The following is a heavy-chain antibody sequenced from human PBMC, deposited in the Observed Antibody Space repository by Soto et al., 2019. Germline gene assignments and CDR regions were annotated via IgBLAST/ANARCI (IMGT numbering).Heavy chain of an antibody. Sequence: EVQLLGSGGGLIQPGGSLRLSCAASGFTFRFYTMRWVRQAPGKGLEWVSGISGSGGTTDYADSVKGRFTISRDNSKNTLSLQMISLRAEDTAVYYCAKDGTPFGSGNYWGWFDYWGQGTLVTVSS. V-gene: IGHV3-23*01. CDR1: GFTFRFYT. CDR2: ISGSGGTT. J-gene: IGHJ4*02. CDR3: AKDGTPFGSGNYWGWFDY. D-gene: IGHD3-10*01.